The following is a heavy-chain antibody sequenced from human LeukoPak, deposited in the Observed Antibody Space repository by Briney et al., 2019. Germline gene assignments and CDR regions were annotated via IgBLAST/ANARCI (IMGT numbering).Heavy chain of an antibody. D-gene: IGHD6-19*01. CDR3: ARDLSGWFSNYYYYMDV. Sequence: GASVKVSCKASGYTFTSYGISWVRQAPGQGLEWMGRISAYNGNTNYAQKLQGRVTMTTDTSTSTAYMELRSLRSDDTAVYYCARDLSGWFSNYYYYMDVWGKGTTVTVSS. CDR2: ISAYNGNT. V-gene: IGHV1-18*01. CDR1: GYTFTSYG. J-gene: IGHJ6*03.